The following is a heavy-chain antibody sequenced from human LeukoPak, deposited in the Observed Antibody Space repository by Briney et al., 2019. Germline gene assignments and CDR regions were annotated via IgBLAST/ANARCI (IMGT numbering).Heavy chain of an antibody. J-gene: IGHJ4*02. Sequence: SETLSLTCNVSGGSISSYFWTWIRQPAGKGLEWIGRIHASGTTNYNSSLKSRVGMSVDTSKNQFSLKLTSVTAADTAVYFCARDGADVYGRAFDYWGQGTLVSVSS. CDR3: ARDGADVYGRAFDY. CDR2: IHASGTT. D-gene: IGHD3-10*01. CDR1: GGSISSYF. V-gene: IGHV4-4*07.